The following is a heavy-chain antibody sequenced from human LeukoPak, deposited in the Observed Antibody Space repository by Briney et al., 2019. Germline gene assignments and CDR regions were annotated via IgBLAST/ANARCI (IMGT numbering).Heavy chain of an antibody. J-gene: IGHJ4*02. Sequence: SETLSLTCTVFGGSFSGYYWSCIRQPPDKGLEWIGEINPSGSTNYNPSLKTRVTISTDTSKNHFSLNLNSVTAADTGVYYCVRGSRVYCGGDCYYYWGQGTLVTVSS. CDR2: INPSGST. CDR3: VRGSRVYCGGDCYYY. V-gene: IGHV4-34*01. CDR1: GGSFSGYY. D-gene: IGHD2-21*02.